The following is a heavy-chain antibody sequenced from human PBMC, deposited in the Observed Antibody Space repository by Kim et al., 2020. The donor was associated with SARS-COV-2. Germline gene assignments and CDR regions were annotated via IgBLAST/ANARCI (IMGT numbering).Heavy chain of an antibody. D-gene: IGHD3-22*01. Sequence: YSQKFEGRVTMTIDTSISTAYLELSSLRPDDTAVYYCARDATPLTTEFDYWGQGTLVSVS. V-gene: IGHV1-2*02. J-gene: IGHJ4*02. CDR3: ARDATPLTTEFDY.